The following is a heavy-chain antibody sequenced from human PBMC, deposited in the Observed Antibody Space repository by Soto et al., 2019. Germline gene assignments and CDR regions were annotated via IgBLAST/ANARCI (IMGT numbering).Heavy chain of an antibody. V-gene: IGHV1-18*01. CDR3: ARGGPYYDFWSGPRLYYYYMDV. CDR1: GGTFSSYA. CDR2: IIPINGNT. J-gene: IGHJ6*03. Sequence: ASVQVSCKASGGTFSSYAISWVRQAPGQGLEWMGGIIPINGNTNYAQKLQGRVTMTTDTSTSTAYMELRSLRSDDTAVYYCARGGPYYDFWSGPRLYYYYMDVWGKGTTVTVSS. D-gene: IGHD3-3*01.